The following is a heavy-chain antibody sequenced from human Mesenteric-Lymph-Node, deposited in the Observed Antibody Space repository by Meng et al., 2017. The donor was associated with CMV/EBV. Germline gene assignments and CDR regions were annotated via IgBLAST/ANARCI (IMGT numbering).Heavy chain of an antibody. CDR3: AVTYCTSTSCYSS. Sequence: ASVKVSCKASGYTFTSYAMHWVRQAPGQRLEWLGWINPNRGDTKYAQKVQGRVIMTTDTSTSTAYMELRSLRSDDTAVYYCAVTYCTSTSCYSSWGQGTLVTVSS. D-gene: IGHD2-2*01. V-gene: IGHV1-3*01. J-gene: IGHJ5*02. CDR1: GYTFTSYA. CDR2: INPNRGDT.